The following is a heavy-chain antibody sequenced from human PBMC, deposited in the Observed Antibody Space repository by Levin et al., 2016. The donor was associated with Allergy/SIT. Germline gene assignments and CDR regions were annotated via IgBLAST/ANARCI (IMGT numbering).Heavy chain of an antibody. J-gene: IGHJ4*02. D-gene: IGHD1-26*01. Sequence: GESLKISCAASGFTFSSYAMSWVRQAPGKGLEWVSAISGSGGSTYYADSVKGRFTISRDNSKNTLYLQMNSLRAEDTAVYYCAKDHGIVGATDYWGQGTLVTVSS. V-gene: IGHV3-23*01. CDR1: GFTFSSYA. CDR3: AKDHGIVGATDY. CDR2: ISGSGGST.